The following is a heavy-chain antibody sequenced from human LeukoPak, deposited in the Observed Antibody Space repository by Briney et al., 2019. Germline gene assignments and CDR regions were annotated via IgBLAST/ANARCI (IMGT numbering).Heavy chain of an antibody. J-gene: IGHJ4*02. CDR1: GYSISSGYY. CDR2: IYHSGST. CDR3: ARSSPVGATFYFDY. Sequence: PSETLSLTCAVSGYSISSGYYWGWIRQPPGKGLEWIGSIYHSGSTYYNPSLKSRVTISVDTSKNQFSLKLSSVTAADTAVYYCARSSPVGATFYFDYWGQGTLVTVSS. D-gene: IGHD1-26*01. V-gene: IGHV4-38-2*01.